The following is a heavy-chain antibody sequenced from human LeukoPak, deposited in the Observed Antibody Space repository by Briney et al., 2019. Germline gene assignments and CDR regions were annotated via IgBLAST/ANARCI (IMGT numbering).Heavy chain of an antibody. J-gene: IGHJ4*02. CDR2: TYYSSKWYN. CDR1: GDSVSSNSAA. D-gene: IGHD2-15*01. CDR3: ARAGIVATITQYYFDF. Sequence: SQTLSLTCAISGDSVSSNSAAWNWIRQSPSRGLEWLGRTYYSSKWYNDYAVSVRSRITINPHTSKHQFSLELNSETPEDTAVYYCARAGIVATITQYYFDFWGQGSVVSVSS. V-gene: IGHV6-1*01.